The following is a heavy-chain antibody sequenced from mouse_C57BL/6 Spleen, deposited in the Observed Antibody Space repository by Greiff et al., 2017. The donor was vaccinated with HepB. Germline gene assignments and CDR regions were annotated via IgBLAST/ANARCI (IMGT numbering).Heavy chain of an antibody. J-gene: IGHJ2*01. CDR1: GFNIKDYY. CDR2: IDPEDGET. V-gene: IGHV14-2*01. D-gene: IGHD1-1*01. Sequence: DVKLQESGAELVKPGASVKLSCTASGFNIKDYYMHWVKQRTEQGLEWIGRIDPEDGETKYAPKFQGKATITADTSSNTAYLQLSSLTSEDTAVYYCARTRPQYYGSSYPPGFDYWGQGTTLTVSS. CDR3: ARTRPQYYGSSYPPGFDY.